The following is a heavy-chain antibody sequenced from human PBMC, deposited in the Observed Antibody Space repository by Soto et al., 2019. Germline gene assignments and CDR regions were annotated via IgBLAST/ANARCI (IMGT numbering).Heavy chain of an antibody. D-gene: IGHD3-22*01. CDR1: GFTFSSKT. CDR3: ARVGIGRIVVVLARFDY. CDR2: ISSSGSTI. J-gene: IGHJ4*02. Sequence: QSGGSLRLSCSVSGFTFSSKTMHWVRQAPGKGLEWVSYISSSGSTIYYADSVKGRFTISRDNAKNSLYLQMNSLRAEDTAVYYCARVGIGRIVVVLARFDYWGQGTLVTVSS. V-gene: IGHV3-48*04.